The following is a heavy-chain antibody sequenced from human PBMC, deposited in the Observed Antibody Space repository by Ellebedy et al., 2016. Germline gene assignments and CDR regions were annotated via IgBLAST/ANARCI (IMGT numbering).Heavy chain of an antibody. CDR2: ITGDGTTT. J-gene: IGHJ5*02. V-gene: IGHV3-74*01. CDR3: AKDLYCGGWYNYFGP. D-gene: IGHD6-19*01. CDR1: GITFRNYW. Sequence: GESLKISXAASGITFRNYWMHWVRHAPGKGLLWVSHITGDGTTTTYADSVQGRFFISRDNFKNTVYLQMNSLSADDTAMYYCAKDLYCGGWYNYFGPWGQGTLVTVSS.